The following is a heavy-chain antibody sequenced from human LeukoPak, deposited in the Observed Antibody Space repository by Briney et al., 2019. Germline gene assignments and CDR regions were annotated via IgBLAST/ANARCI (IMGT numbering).Heavy chain of an antibody. Sequence: SQTLSLTCAVSGGSISSGGYSWSWIRQPPGKGLEWIGYIYHSGSTYYNPSLKSRVTISVDRTKNQFSLKLSSVTAVDTAVYYCAREDYDILTGYYKGFDYWGQGTLVTVSS. CDR2: IYHSGST. CDR3: AREDYDILTGYYKGFDY. CDR1: GGSISSGGYS. V-gene: IGHV4-30-2*01. J-gene: IGHJ4*02. D-gene: IGHD3-9*01.